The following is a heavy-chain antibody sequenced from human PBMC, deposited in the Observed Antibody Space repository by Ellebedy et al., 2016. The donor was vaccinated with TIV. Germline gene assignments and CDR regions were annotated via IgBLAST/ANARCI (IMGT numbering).Heavy chain of an antibody. J-gene: IGHJ3*01. CDR3: EREPGFMYGYGAAAFDL. CDR2: INTKTGNP. V-gene: IGHV7-4-1*02. D-gene: IGHD5-18*01. CDR1: GYTFSRYP. Sequence: AASVKVSCKASGYTFSRYPINWVRQAPGQGLEWMGWINTKTGNPTYAQEFRGRFVFSLDTSVSTAYLQISSLKAADTAVYYCEREPGFMYGYGAAAFDLWGQGAMVNVS.